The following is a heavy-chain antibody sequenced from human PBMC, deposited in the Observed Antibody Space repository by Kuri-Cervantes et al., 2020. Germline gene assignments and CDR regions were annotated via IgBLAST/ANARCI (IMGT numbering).Heavy chain of an antibody. CDR3: ARVLGYCSSTSCYSYYYYYGMDV. J-gene: IGHJ6*02. D-gene: IGHD2-2*01. V-gene: IGHV4-39*07. Sequence: SETLSLTCTVSGGSISSSSYYWGWIRQPPGKGLEWIGSIYYSGSTYYNPSLKSRVTISVDTSKNQFSLKLSSVTAEDTAVYYCARVLGYCSSTSCYSYYYYYGMDVWGQGTTVTVSS. CDR2: IYYSGST. CDR1: GGSISSSSYY.